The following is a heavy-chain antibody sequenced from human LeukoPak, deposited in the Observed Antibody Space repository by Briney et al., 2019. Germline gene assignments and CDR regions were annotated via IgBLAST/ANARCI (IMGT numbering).Heavy chain of an antibody. CDR3: ARGDRWYSSSWYVLLF. Sequence: PGGSLRLSCAASGFTFSSYWMSWVRQAPGKGLEWVANIKQDGSEKYYVDSVKGRFTISRDNAKNSLYLQMNSLRAEDTAVYYCARGDRWYSSSWYVLLFWGQGTLVTVSS. CDR2: IKQDGSEK. J-gene: IGHJ4*02. CDR1: GFTFSSYW. D-gene: IGHD6-13*01. V-gene: IGHV3-7*01.